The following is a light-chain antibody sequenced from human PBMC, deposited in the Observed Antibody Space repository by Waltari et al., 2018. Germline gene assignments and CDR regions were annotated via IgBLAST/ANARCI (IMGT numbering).Light chain of an antibody. CDR2: WAS. CDR1: QSVFNSSNNKNY. J-gene: IGKJ2*01. V-gene: IGKV4-1*01. Sequence: DIVMTQSPDSLAVSLCERATIHCKSSQSVFNSSNNKNYLAWYQQKPGQPPKLLIYWASTRESGVPDRFSGSGSGTDFTLTISSLQAEDVAVYYCQQYYSTPPTFGQGTKLEIK. CDR3: QQYYSTPPT.